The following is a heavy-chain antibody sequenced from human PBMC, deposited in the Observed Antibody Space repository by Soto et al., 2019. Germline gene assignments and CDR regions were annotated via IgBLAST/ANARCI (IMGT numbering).Heavy chain of an antibody. CDR2: ISAYNGNT. CDR3: ARDTYYYDSSGYYYGYFQH. CDR1: GYTFTSYG. J-gene: IGHJ1*01. Sequence: ASVKVSCKASGYTFTSYGISWVRQAPGQGLEWMGWISAYNGNTNYAQKLQGRVTMTTDTSTSTAYMELRSLRSDDTAVYYCARDTYYYDSSGYYYGYFQHWGQGTLVTVSP. V-gene: IGHV1-18*04. D-gene: IGHD3-22*01.